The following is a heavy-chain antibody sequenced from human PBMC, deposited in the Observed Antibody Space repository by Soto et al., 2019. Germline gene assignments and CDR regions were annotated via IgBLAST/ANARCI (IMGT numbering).Heavy chain of an antibody. CDR1: GFTFTDYY. J-gene: IGHJ3*01. V-gene: IGHV3-11*01. D-gene: IGHD4-17*01. Sequence: QVQLVESGGGLVKPGGSLRLSCAASGFTFTDYYMTWIRQAPGKGLEWLSHISNSGGTIYYADSVKGRFIISRDNAKNSVYLEMNSLRVEDTAIYYCAKDDGLYGDYDYSAFDVWGQGTMVIVSS. CDR3: AKDDGLYGDYDYSAFDV. CDR2: ISNSGGTI.